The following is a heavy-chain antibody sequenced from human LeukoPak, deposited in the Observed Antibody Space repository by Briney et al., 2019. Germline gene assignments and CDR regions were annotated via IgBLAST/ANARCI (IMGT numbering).Heavy chain of an antibody. CDR3: ARDHGIVVVTASRLDS. D-gene: IGHD2-21*02. Sequence: GGSLRLSCAASGFTFSSYSMNWVRQAPGKGLEWVSSISSSSSYIDYADSVKGRFTISRDNAKNSLYLQTNSLRAEDTAVYYCARDHGIVVVTASRLDSWGQGTLVTVSS. CDR1: GFTFSSYS. V-gene: IGHV3-21*01. CDR2: ISSSSSYI. J-gene: IGHJ4*02.